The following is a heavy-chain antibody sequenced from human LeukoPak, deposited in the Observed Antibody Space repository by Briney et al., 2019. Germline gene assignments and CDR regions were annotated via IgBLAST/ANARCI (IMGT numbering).Heavy chain of an antibody. CDR3: GKTFSP. CDR1: GFTFTSSD. Sequence: GGSLRLSCVASGFTFTSSDFNWIRQAPGKGLEWLSTITRSGSSLYYADSVKGRFTTSRDDAKDSVYLQMVSLRVEDTAIYYWGKTFSPWGQGPLLTVSS. CDR2: ITRSGSSL. J-gene: IGHJ5*02. V-gene: IGHV3-48*03. D-gene: IGHD2/OR15-2a*01.